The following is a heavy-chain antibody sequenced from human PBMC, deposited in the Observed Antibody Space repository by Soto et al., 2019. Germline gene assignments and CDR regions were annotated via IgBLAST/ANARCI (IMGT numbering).Heavy chain of an antibody. CDR1: GYTFTSYG. CDR3: ARANQVALRPDYYGIDV. CDR2: ISAYNGNT. J-gene: IGHJ6*02. Sequence: GASVKVSCKASGYTFTSYGISWVRQAPGQGLEWMGWISAYNGNTNYAQKLQGRVTMTTDTSTSTAYMEMRSLRSDDTAVYYCARANQVALRPDYYGIDVWGQGTTVTVSS. D-gene: IGHD2-15*01. V-gene: IGHV1-18*01.